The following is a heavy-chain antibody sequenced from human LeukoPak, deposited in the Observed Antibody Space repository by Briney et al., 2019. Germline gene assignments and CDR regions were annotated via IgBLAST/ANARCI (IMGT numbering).Heavy chain of an antibody. CDR1: GFTVSSNY. Sequence: PGGSLRLSCAASGFTVSSNYMSWVRQAPGKGLEWVSVIYSGGSTYYADSVKGRFTISRDNSKNTLYLQMNSLRAEDTAVYYCARVRRDWEVDYWGQGTLVTVSS. D-gene: IGHD5-24*01. V-gene: IGHV3-53*01. CDR2: IYSGGST. J-gene: IGHJ4*02. CDR3: ARVRRDWEVDY.